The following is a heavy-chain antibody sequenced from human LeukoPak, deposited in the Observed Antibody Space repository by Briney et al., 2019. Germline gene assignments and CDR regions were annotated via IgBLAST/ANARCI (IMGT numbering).Heavy chain of an antibody. J-gene: IGHJ4*02. Sequence: PSETLSLTCAVYGGSFSGYYWSWIRQPPGKGLEWIGEINHSGSTNYNPSLKSRVTISVDTSKNQFSLKLSSVTAADTAVYYCASYYGDYSYWGQGTLVTVSS. CDR3: ASYYGDYSY. V-gene: IGHV4-34*01. CDR1: GGSFSGYY. CDR2: INHSGST. D-gene: IGHD4-17*01.